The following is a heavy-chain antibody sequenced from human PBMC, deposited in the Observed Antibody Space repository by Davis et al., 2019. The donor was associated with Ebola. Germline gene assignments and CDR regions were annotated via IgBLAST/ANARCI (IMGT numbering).Heavy chain of an antibody. Sequence: PGGSLRLSCAASGFTFSNAWMSWVRQAPGKGLEWVGFIRSKVYGATTEHAASVKGRFIISRDDSKSIAYLQMNSLTTEDTAVYYCTRGGYFDRLAYAFDIWGQGTMVTVSS. D-gene: IGHD3-9*01. CDR1: GFTFSNAW. J-gene: IGHJ3*02. CDR3: TRGGYFDRLAYAFDI. CDR2: IRSKVYGATT. V-gene: IGHV3-49*04.